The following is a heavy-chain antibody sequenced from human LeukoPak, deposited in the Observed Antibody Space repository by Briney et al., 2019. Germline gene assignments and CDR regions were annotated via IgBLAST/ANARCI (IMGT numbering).Heavy chain of an antibody. J-gene: IGHJ5*02. CDR1: GFTFSSYW. V-gene: IGHV3-7*01. Sequence: PGGSLRLSCAASGFTFSSYWMSWVRQAPGKGLEWVANIKQDGSEKYYVDSVKGRFTISRDNAKNLLYLQMNSPRAEDTAVYYCARDVQSSWYFDYWFDPWGQGTLVTVSS. CDR3: ARDVQSSWYFDYWFDP. CDR2: IKQDGSEK. D-gene: IGHD6-13*01.